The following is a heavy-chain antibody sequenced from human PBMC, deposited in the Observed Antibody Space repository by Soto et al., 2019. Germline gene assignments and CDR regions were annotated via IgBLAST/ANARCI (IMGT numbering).Heavy chain of an antibody. J-gene: IGHJ3*02. D-gene: IGHD6-13*01. CDR3: ARTGSLSREDLAAAGNDAFDI. Sequence: ASVKVSCKASGYTFTGYYMHWVRQAPGQGLEWMGWINPNSGGTNYAQKFQGWVTMTRDTSISTAYMELSRLRSDDTAVYYCARTGSLSREDLAAAGNDAFDIWGQGTMVTVSS. V-gene: IGHV1-2*04. CDR2: INPNSGGT. CDR1: GYTFTGYY.